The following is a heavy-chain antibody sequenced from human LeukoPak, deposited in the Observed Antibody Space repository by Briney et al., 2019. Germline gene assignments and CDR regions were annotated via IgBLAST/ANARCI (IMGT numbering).Heavy chain of an antibody. CDR2: IWYDGSNI. V-gene: IGHV3-33*06. CDR3: AKDGDAGTAYYYYMDV. CDR1: GFTFSSYG. D-gene: IGHD1-7*01. Sequence: GGSLRLSCAASGFTFSSYGMHWVRQAPGKGLEWVAVIWYDGSNIYYAESVRGRFTVSRDNSKNTLFLQMNGLRAEDTAVYYCAKDGDAGTAYYYYMDVWGKGTTVTVSS. J-gene: IGHJ6*03.